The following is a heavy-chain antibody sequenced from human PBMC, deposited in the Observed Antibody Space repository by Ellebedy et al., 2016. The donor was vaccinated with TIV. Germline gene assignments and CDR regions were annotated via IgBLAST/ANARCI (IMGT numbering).Heavy chain of an antibody. CDR3: ARDPAGRTWGAFDP. CDR2: INQDGSEE. D-gene: IGHD1-26*01. V-gene: IGHV3-7*03. CDR1: GFSFSNYW. Sequence: GESLKISCAASGFSFSNYWMTWVRQAPGKGLEWVANINQDGSEEQYVDSVKGRFTISRDNAKNSLYLQMSSLRAEDTAVYYCARDPAGRTWGAFDPWGQGTMVTVSS. J-gene: IGHJ3*01.